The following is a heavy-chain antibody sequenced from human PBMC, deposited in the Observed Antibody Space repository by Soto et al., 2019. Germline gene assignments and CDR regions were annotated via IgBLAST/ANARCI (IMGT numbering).Heavy chain of an antibody. CDR3: AGAYCISTSCYDPYFDY. CDR1: GFTFSSYA. J-gene: IGHJ4*02. CDR2: ISYDGSNK. V-gene: IGHV3-30-3*01. D-gene: IGHD2-2*01. Sequence: PGGSLRLSCAASGFTFSSYAMHWVRQAPGKGLEWVAVISYDGSNKYYADSVKGRFTISRDNSKNTLYLQMNSLRAEDTAVYYCAGAYCISTSCYDPYFDYWGQGTLVTVSS.